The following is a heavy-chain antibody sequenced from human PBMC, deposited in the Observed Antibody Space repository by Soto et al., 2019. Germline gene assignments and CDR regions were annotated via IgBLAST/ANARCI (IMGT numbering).Heavy chain of an antibody. D-gene: IGHD3-16*01. J-gene: IGHJ4*02. CDR3: VRPRVGSTYVYD. CDR2: IYYSGNT. V-gene: IGHV4-39*01. Sequence: PSETLSLTCSVSSGSISSVDYYWGWIRQSPGKGLEWIGAIYYSGNTNYNPSLQSRVTISGDTSKNQFSLKLNSVTAADTAIYYCVRPRVGSTYVYDWGQGTLVTVSS. CDR1: SGSISSVDYY.